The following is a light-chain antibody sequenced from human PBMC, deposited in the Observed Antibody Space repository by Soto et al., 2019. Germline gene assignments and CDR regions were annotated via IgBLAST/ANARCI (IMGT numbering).Light chain of an antibody. CDR2: GAS. Sequence: EIVLTHSPGTLSVSPLYRGTLSFRSIQSVDINLAWYQQRAGQAPRPLVYGASTKATDMPGRFSGRGSGTDFTLTISRLEPEDFAVYYCQQYGSSGTFGQGTKVDNK. V-gene: IGKV3-20*01. CDR3: QQYGSSGT. J-gene: IGKJ1*01. CDR1: QSVDIN.